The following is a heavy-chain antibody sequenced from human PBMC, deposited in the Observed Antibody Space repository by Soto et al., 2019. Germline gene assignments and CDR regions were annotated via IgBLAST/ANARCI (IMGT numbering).Heavy chain of an antibody. CDR3: ARDIDDFWSGNNWFDP. V-gene: IGHV1-18*01. CDR1: GYTFTSYG. CDR2: ISAYNGNT. J-gene: IGHJ5*02. D-gene: IGHD3-3*01. Sequence: GASVKVSCKASGYTFTSYGISWVRQAPGQGLEWMGWISAYNGNTNYAQKLQGRVTMTTDTSTSTAYMELRSLRSDDTAVYYCARDIDDFWSGNNWFDPWGQGTLVTVSS.